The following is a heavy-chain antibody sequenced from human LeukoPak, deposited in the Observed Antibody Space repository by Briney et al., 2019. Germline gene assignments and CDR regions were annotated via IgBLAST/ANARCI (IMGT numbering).Heavy chain of an antibody. D-gene: IGHD6-13*01. CDR2: IYYTGTT. CDR3: AREEQQLVGTFDY. CDR1: GGSITSSSYY. Sequence: PSETLSLTCTVSGGSITSSSYYWGWIRQPPGKGPEWIGSIYYTGTTYYDPSLKSRVTISVDTSKNQFSLKLSSVTAADTAVYFCAREEQQLVGTFDYWGQGTLVTVSS. V-gene: IGHV4-39*07. J-gene: IGHJ4*02.